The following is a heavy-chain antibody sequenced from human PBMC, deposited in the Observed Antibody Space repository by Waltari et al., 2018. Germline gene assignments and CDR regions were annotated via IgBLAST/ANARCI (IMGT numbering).Heavy chain of an antibody. CDR3: ARDPPRGRFDY. J-gene: IGHJ4*02. Sequence: QVQLQESGPGLVKPSETLSLTCTVSGGSISSYYWSWIRQPPGKGLEWIGYIYYSGSTNYNPSLKSRVTISVDTSKNQFSLKLSSVTAADTAVYYCARDPPRGRFDYWGQGTLVTVSS. CDR1: GGSISSYY. CDR2: IYYSGST. D-gene: IGHD3-10*01. V-gene: IGHV4-59*01.